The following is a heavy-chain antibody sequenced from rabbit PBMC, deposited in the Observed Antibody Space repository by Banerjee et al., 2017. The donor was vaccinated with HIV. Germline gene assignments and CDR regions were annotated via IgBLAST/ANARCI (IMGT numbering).Heavy chain of an antibody. V-gene: IGHV1S45*01. CDR2: IWIGNSAST. D-gene: IGHD1-1*01. CDR3: ARRAAYTGGGDVDL. CDR1: GFSFSSGYD. J-gene: IGHJ4*01. Sequence: QQQLVESGGDLVKPEGSLTLTCTASGFSFSSGYDMCWVRQAPGKGLEWIGCIWIGNSASTYYASWAKGRFTISRTSSTTVTLQMTSLTAADTATYFCARRAAYTGGGDVDLWGPGTLVTVS.